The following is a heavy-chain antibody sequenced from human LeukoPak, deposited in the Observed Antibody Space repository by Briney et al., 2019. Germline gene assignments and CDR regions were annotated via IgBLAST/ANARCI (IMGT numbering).Heavy chain of an antibody. Sequence: GGSLRLSCAASGFTFSNYWIHWVRQAPGKGLVWVSRIDNAGSITTYADSVKGRFTISRDNAENTLYLQMNSLRAEDTAVYYCARDPNSSGWYYYYYGMDVWGQGTTVTVSS. J-gene: IGHJ6*02. CDR2: IDNAGSIT. CDR3: ARDPNSSGWYYYYYGMDV. D-gene: IGHD6-19*01. V-gene: IGHV3-74*03. CDR1: GFTFSNYW.